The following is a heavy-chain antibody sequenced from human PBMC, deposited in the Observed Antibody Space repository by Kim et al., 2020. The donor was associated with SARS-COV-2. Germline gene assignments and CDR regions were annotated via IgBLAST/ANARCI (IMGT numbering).Heavy chain of an antibody. CDR1: GGSISSYY. CDR3: ARGNSGSWYGGHWFDP. J-gene: IGHJ5*02. V-gene: IGHV4-59*01. Sequence: SETLSLTCTVSGGSISSYYWSWIRQPPGKGLEWIGYIYYSGSTNYNPSLKSRVTISVDTSKNQFSLKLSSVTAADTAVYYCARGNSGSWYGGHWFDPWG. CDR2: IYYSGST. D-gene: IGHD6-13*01.